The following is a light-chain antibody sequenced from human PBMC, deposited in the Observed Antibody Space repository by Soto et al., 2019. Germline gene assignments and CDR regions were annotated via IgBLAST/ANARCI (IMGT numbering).Light chain of an antibody. V-gene: IGKV3-15*01. Sequence: EIVMTQSPATLSVSPGERATLSCRASQSVASSLAWYQQKPGQSPTLLIYGASTRASNIAARFSGGGSGTEFTLTISSLQSEDSALYYCHQYYNWPSVTFGQGTRLEI. CDR1: QSVASS. CDR2: GAS. J-gene: IGKJ5*01. CDR3: HQYYNWPSVT.